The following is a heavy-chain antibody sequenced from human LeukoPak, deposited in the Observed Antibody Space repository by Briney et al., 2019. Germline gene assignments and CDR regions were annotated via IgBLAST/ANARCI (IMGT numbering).Heavy chain of an antibody. J-gene: IGHJ3*02. CDR2: IYPGDADT. D-gene: IGHD3-22*01. CDR1: GYSFATYF. V-gene: IGHV5-51*01. Sequence: NHGESLKISCKGSGYSFATYFIGWVRQVPGKGLEWMGMIYPGDADTRYSPSFQGQVTISADKSISTAYLQWSSLKASDTAMYYCARPYDSSGYYLYGAFDIWGQGTMVTVSS. CDR3: ARPYDSSGYYLYGAFDI.